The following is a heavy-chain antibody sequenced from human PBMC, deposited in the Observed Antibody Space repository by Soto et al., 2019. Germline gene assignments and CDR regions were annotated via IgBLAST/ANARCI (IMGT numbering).Heavy chain of an antibody. CDR3: AKPHSSGYYSDAFDI. Sequence: GGSLRLSCAASGFTFSSYGMRWVRQAPGKGLEWVAVISYDGSNKYYAGSVKGRFTISRDNSKNTLYLQMNSLRAEDTAVYYCAKPHSSGYYSDAFDIWGQGTMVTVSS. D-gene: IGHD3-22*01. CDR1: GFTFSSYG. V-gene: IGHV3-30*18. J-gene: IGHJ3*02. CDR2: ISYDGSNK.